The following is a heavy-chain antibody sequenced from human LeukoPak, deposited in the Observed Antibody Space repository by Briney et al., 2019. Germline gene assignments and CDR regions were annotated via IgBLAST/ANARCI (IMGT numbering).Heavy chain of an antibody. CDR1: GGSFSGYY. V-gene: IGHV4-34*01. CDR3: ARGYSSSWYFNWFDP. J-gene: IGHJ5*02. D-gene: IGHD6-13*01. CDR2: INHSGST. Sequence: PSETLSLTCAVYGGSFSGYYWSWIRQPPGKGLEWIGEINHSGSTNYNPSLKSRVTISLDTSKNQFSLKLSSVTAADTAVYYCARGYSSSWYFNWFDPWGQGTLVTVSS.